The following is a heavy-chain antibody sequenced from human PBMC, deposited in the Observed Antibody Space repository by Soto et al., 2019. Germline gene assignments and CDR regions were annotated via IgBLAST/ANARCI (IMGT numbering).Heavy chain of an antibody. CDR2: IYYSGST. CDR1: GGSISSYY. V-gene: IGHV4-59*01. J-gene: IGHJ3*02. CDR3: ARYNWGAMGAFDI. D-gene: IGHD1-1*01. Sequence: QVQLQESGPGLVKPSETLSLTCTVSGGSISSYYWSWIRQPPGKGLEWIGYIYYSGSTNYNPSLKSRVTISVDTSKNQCSLKLSSVTAADTAVYYCARYNWGAMGAFDIWGQWTMVTVSS.